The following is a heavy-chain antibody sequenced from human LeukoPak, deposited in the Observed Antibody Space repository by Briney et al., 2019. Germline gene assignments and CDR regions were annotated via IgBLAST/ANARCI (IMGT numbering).Heavy chain of an antibody. V-gene: IGHV3-66*01. CDR1: RFTLSSNY. CDR3: YSMIVVEIRVINDY. D-gene: IGHD3-22*01. CDR2: IYSGGCT. J-gene: IGHJ4*02. Sequence: GGALRLSLAGCRFTLSSNYMSWVRQAPWKGLDGVAVIYSGGCTYYSDSVKGRFPISRVNTNNTLYLQMNSLRAEDTAVYYCYSMIVVEIRVINDYWGQGTLVTVSS.